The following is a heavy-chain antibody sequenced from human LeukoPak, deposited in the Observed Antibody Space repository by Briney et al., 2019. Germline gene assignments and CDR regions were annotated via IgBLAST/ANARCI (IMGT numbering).Heavy chain of an antibody. J-gene: IGHJ3*02. V-gene: IGHV3-21*01. CDR2: ISSSSNYI. CDR3: AREKRMGYYDSSGYYLDAFDI. CDR1: GFTVSSYS. Sequence: GGCLRLSCAASGFTVSSYSMDWVRQAPGKGLGWVSSISSSSNYIYYSDTVKGRFNISRENAKNSLYLQMNSLSAEDTAMYYCAREKRMGYYDSSGYYLDAFDIWREGTMVTVSS. D-gene: IGHD3-22*01.